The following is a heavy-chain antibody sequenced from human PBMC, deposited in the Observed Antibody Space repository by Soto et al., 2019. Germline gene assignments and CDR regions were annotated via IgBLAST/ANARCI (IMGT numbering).Heavy chain of an antibody. Sequence: ASVKVSCKASGYIFTSYAMHWVRQAPGQRLEWMGWINAGNGNTKYSQKFQGRVTITRDTSASTVYMELSSLRSEDTAVYYCAREVARGFVDYWGQGTLVTVSS. J-gene: IGHJ4*02. D-gene: IGHD2-15*01. V-gene: IGHV1-3*01. CDR3: AREVARGFVDY. CDR1: GYIFTSYA. CDR2: INAGNGNT.